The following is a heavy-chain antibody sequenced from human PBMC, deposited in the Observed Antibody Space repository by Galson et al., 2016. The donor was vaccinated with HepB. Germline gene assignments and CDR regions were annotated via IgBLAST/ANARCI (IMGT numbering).Heavy chain of an antibody. CDR3: AKGQANWATFDS. D-gene: IGHD7-27*01. CDR2: VNWNRATL. Sequence: SLRLSCAASGFTFNDYVMHWVRQLPGKGLEWVSGVNWNRATLAYADSVRGRFTISRDNAENSLYLQMNSLRAEVTALYYCAKGQANWATFDSWGQGTLVTVSS. V-gene: IGHV3-9*01. J-gene: IGHJ4*02. CDR1: GFTFNDYV.